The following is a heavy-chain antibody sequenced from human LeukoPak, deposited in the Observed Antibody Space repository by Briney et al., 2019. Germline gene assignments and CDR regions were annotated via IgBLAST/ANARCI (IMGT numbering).Heavy chain of an antibody. CDR1: GGSISSYY. D-gene: IGHD7-27*01. V-gene: IGHV4-4*07. Sequence: SETLSLTCTVSGGSISSYYWSWIRQPAGKGLEWIGRIYTSGSTNYNPSLKSRVTMSVDTSKNQFSLKLSSVTAADTAVSYCARVLGNWGSSYFDYWGQGTLVTVSS. J-gene: IGHJ4*02. CDR2: IYTSGST. CDR3: ARVLGNWGSSYFDY.